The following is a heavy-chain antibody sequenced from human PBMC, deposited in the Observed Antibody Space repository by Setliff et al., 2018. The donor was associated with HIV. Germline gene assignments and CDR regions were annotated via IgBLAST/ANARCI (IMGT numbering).Heavy chain of an antibody. CDR3: ARDRKFGSSGHYYYYMDI. J-gene: IGHJ6*03. CDR1: GFTFSNYP. V-gene: IGHV3-30*04. D-gene: IGHD6-6*01. Sequence: LRLSCAGSGFTFSNYPMHWVRQAPGKGLEWVALISHDGSYKYYADSVQGRFTIPRDNSKNTLSLQMNSLRAGDTAVYYCARDRKFGSSGHYYYYMDIWGKGTSVTVSS. CDR2: ISHDGSYK.